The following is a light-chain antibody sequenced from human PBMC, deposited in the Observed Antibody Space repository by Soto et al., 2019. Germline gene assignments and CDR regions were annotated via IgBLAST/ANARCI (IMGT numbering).Light chain of an antibody. Sequence: EIVLTQSPGTLSLSPGDRATLSCRASQGVSTNYLAWYQQKLGQAPRLLIYGASSRATGTPDKFSGNGSGTDFTLTISRLEPEDFAVYYCRQYGSTPFTFGPGTKVDIK. J-gene: IGKJ3*01. V-gene: IGKV3-20*01. CDR3: RQYGSTPFT. CDR2: GAS. CDR1: QGVSTNY.